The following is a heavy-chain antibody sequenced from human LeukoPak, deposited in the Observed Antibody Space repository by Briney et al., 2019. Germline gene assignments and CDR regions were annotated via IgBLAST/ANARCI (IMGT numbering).Heavy chain of an antibody. Sequence: ASVKVSCKASGGTFSSYAISWVRQAPGQGLEWMGWISAYNGNTNYAQKLRGRVTMTTDTSTSTAYMELRSLRSDDTAVYYCARVDVYPGRPAMVSDTGNYWGQGTLVTVSS. CDR2: ISAYNGNT. CDR1: GGTFSSYA. CDR3: ARVDVYPGRPAMVSDTGNY. D-gene: IGHD5-18*01. V-gene: IGHV1-18*01. J-gene: IGHJ4*02.